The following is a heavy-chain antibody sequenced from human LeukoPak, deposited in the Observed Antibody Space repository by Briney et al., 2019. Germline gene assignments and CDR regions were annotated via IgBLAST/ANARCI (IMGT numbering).Heavy chain of an antibody. CDR2: IYYSGST. Sequence: TSETLSLTCTVSGGSISSYYWSWIRQPPGKGLEWIGYIYYSGSTNYNPSLKSRVTISVDTSKNQFSLKLSSVTAADTAVYYCARDKRGHYGMDVWGQGTTVTVSS. CDR3: ARDKRGHYGMDV. J-gene: IGHJ6*02. CDR1: GGSISSYY. V-gene: IGHV4-59*01.